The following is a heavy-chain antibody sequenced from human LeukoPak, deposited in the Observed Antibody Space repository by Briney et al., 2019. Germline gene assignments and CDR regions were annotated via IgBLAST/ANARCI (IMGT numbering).Heavy chain of an antibody. CDR2: ISGSGGTT. V-gene: IGHV3-23*01. CDR3: ANTPFTDYYYYMDV. Sequence: GGSLRLSCAASGFTFSSYAMTSVRPAPGKGLEWVSAISGSGGTTYFADSVKGRFTISRDNSKDTLYLQMSSLRAEDTAVYYCANTPFTDYYYYMDVWGKGTTVTVSS. J-gene: IGHJ6*03. CDR1: GFTFSSYA.